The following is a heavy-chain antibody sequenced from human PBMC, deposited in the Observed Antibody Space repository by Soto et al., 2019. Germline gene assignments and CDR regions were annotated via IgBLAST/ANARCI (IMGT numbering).Heavy chain of an antibody. Sequence: LRLSCAASGFTFSSYAMSWVRQAPGKGLEWVSVISGSGGSTDYADSVKGRFTISRDNSKNTLYLQMNSLRAEDTAVYYCAKNGLDNSPSAIDSWGPGTLVTVSS. CDR2: ISGSGGST. CDR3: AKNGLDNSPSAIDS. CDR1: GFTFSSYA. J-gene: IGHJ4*02. V-gene: IGHV3-23*01. D-gene: IGHD2-8*01.